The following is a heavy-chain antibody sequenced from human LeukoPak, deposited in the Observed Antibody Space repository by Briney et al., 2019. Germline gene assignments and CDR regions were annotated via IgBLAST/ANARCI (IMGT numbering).Heavy chain of an antibody. V-gene: IGHV3-53*01. CDR2: IYSGGST. Sequence: GGSLRLSCAASGFTVSSNYMSWVRQAPGKGLEWVSIIYSGGSTYYADSVKGRFTISRDNSKNTLYLHMNSLRAEDTAVYYCAKFCRYYDSSGYYYEGYFDYWGQGTLVTVSS. CDR3: AKFCRYYDSSGYYYEGYFDY. CDR1: GFTVSSNY. D-gene: IGHD3-22*01. J-gene: IGHJ4*02.